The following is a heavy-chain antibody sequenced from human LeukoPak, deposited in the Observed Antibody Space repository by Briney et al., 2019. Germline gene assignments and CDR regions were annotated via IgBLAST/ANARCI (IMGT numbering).Heavy chain of an antibody. CDR1: GGSISSYY. Sequence: SETLSLTRTVSGGSISSYYWSWVRQPPGKGLEWIGYIQNSVTSYTDNPSLQSRVTILVDTSKNQFSLQVTSVTAADTAVYYCVRSPQLDPWGPGILVTVSS. CDR3: VRSPQLDP. CDR2: IQNSVTSY. V-gene: IGHV4-59*01. J-gene: IGHJ5*02.